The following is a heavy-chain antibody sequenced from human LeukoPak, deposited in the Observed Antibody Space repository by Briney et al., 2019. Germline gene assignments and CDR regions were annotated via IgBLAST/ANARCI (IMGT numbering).Heavy chain of an antibody. CDR3: ARDITGWNNY. V-gene: IGHV3-21*01. D-gene: IGHD3-3*01. CDR1: GFTFSSYS. CDR2: ISSSSSYI. Sequence: GGSLGLSCAASGFTFSSYSMNWVRQAPGKGLEWVSSISSSSSYIYYADSVKGRFTISRDNAKNSLYLQMNSLRAEDTAVYYCARDITGWNNYWGQGTLVTVSS. J-gene: IGHJ4*02.